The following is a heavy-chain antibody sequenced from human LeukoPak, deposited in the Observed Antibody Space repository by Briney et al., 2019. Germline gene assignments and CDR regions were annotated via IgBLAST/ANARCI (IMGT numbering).Heavy chain of an antibody. V-gene: IGHV3-33*01. CDR3: ARDRRTTAHFDY. J-gene: IGHJ4*02. D-gene: IGHD1-7*01. Sequence: GGSLRLSCAASGFTFSSYGMHWVRQAPGKGLEWVAVIWYDGSNKYYADSVKGRFTISRDNSKNTLYLQMNSLRAEDTAVYYCARDRRTTAHFDYWGQGTLVTVSS. CDR2: IWYDGSNK. CDR1: GFTFSSYG.